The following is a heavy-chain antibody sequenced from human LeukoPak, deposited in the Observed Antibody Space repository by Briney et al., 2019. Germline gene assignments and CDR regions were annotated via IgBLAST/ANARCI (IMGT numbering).Heavy chain of an antibody. V-gene: IGHV1-18*01. CDR1: GYTFTSYG. Sequence: ASVKVSCKASGYTFTSYGISWVRQAPGQGLERMGWISAYNGNTNYAQKLQGRITMTTDTSTSTAYMELRSLRSDDTAVYYCARVYYDILTGPFDYWDQGTLVTVSS. J-gene: IGHJ4*02. CDR3: ARVYYDILTGPFDY. D-gene: IGHD3-9*01. CDR2: ISAYNGNT.